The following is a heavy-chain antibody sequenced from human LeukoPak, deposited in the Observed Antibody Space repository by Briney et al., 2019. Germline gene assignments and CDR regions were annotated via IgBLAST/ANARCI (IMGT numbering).Heavy chain of an antibody. V-gene: IGHV1-69*06. Sequence: ASVKVSCKASGGTFSSYAISWVRQAPGQGLEWMGGIIPIFGTANYAQKFQGRVTITADKSTSTAYMELNSLRAEDTAIYYCAKRSAESSGYFDYWGQGTLVTVSS. CDR1: GGTFSSYA. CDR2: IIPIFGTA. D-gene: IGHD6-19*01. CDR3: AKRSAESSGYFDY. J-gene: IGHJ4*02.